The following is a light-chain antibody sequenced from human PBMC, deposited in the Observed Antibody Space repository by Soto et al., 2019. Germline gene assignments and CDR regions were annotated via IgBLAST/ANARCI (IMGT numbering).Light chain of an antibody. CDR3: SSYAGSHDV. V-gene: IGLV2-8*01. CDR1: SSDVGGYTY. CDR2: EVL. J-gene: IGLJ1*01. Sequence: QPVLTQPPSASGSPGQSVTISCTGTSSDVGGYTYVSWYQQHPGKAPKLMIYEVLNRPSGVPDRFSGSKSANTASLTVSGLQAEDEADYYCSSYAGSHDVFGTGTKLTVL.